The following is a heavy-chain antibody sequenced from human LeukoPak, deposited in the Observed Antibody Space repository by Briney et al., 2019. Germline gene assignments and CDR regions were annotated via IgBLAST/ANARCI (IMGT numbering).Heavy chain of an antibody. CDR3: ACYSNIAVVDELPAAIGGNWFDP. J-gene: IGHJ5*02. D-gene: IGHD2-2*02. V-gene: IGHV4-34*01. Sequence: SETLSLTCAVYGGSFSGYYWSWIRQPPGKGLEWIGEINHGGSTNYNPSLKSRVTISVDTSKNQFSLKLSSVTAADTAVYYCACYSNIAVVDELPAAIGGNWFDPWGQGTLVTVSS. CDR1: GGSFSGYY. CDR2: INHGGST.